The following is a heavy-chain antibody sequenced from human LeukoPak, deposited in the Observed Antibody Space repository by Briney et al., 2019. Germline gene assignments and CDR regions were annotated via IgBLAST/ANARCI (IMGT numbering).Heavy chain of an antibody. CDR3: ARAGYASDWYVWFDP. CDR1: GFTFSSYA. Sequence: GGSLRLSCAASGFTFSSYAMSWVRQAPGKGLEWVSAISGSGGSTYYADSVKGRFTISRGSAKNSVSLQMNSLRDEDTAVYYCARAGYASDWYVWFDPWGQGTLVTVSS. CDR2: ISGSGGST. D-gene: IGHD6-19*01. V-gene: IGHV3-23*01. J-gene: IGHJ5*02.